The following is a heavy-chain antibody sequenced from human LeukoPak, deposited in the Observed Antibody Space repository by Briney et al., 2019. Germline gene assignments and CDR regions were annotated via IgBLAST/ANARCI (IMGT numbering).Heavy chain of an antibody. D-gene: IGHD5-18*01. V-gene: IGHV3-21*01. CDR1: GFTFSSYS. Sequence: GGSLRLSCAASGFTFSSYSMNWVRQAPGKGLEWVSSISSSSSYIYYADSVKGRFTISRDNAKNSLYLQMNSQRAEDTAVYYCARAQHTRYSYGYSFDYWGQGTLVTVSS. CDR2: ISSSSSYI. J-gene: IGHJ4*02. CDR3: ARAQHTRYSYGYSFDY.